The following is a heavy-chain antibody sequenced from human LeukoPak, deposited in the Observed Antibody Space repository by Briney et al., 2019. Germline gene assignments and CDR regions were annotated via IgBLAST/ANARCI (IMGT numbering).Heavy chain of an antibody. Sequence: PSETLSLTCTVSGGSFSSAGYYWSWIRQPPGKGLEFLGYIHYSGSTNYNPSLKSRVTISVDTSKNQFSLKLSSVTAADTAVYYCARGSTLYYDILTGYYTPGPFDIWGQGTMFTVSS. CDR3: ARGSTLYYDILTGYYTPGPFDI. CDR2: IHYSGST. CDR1: GGSFSSAGYY. J-gene: IGHJ3*02. D-gene: IGHD3-9*01. V-gene: IGHV4-61*08.